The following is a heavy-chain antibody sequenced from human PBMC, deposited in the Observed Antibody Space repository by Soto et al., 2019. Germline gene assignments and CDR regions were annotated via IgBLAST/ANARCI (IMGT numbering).Heavy chain of an antibody. Sequence: GASVKVSCKASGGTFSSYAISWVRQAPGQGLEWMGGIIPIFGTANYAQKFRGRVTITADESTSTAYMELSSLRSEDTAVYYCARVLTMVRGVIISSYYYYYVMDVWGQGTTVTVSS. D-gene: IGHD3-10*01. CDR2: IIPIFGTA. CDR3: ARVLTMVRGVIISSYYYYYVMDV. V-gene: IGHV1-69*13. J-gene: IGHJ6*02. CDR1: GGTFSSYA.